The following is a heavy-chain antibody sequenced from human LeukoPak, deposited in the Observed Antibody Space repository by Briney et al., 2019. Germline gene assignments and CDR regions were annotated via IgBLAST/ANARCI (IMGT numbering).Heavy chain of an antibody. CDR1: GFTFSSST. CDR3: AASSSTARSYFDY. J-gene: IGHJ4*02. Sequence: GRSLRLSCATSGFTFSSSTMRWVRQAPGKGLEGVAFITYGGSNTYYRDSVEGRFTISRDDSKNTVYPQMNSLRAEDTAVYYCAASSSTARSYFDYWGQGILVTVSS. V-gene: IGHV3-30*04. D-gene: IGHD5-18*01. CDR2: ITYGGSNT.